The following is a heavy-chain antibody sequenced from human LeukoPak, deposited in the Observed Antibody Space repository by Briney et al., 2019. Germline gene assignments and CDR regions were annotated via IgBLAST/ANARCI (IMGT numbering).Heavy chain of an antibody. D-gene: IGHD3-10*01. Sequence: SETLSLTCTVSGGSISSSSYYWGWIRQPPGKGLEWIGSIYYSGSTYYNPSLKSRVTISVDTSKNQFSLKLSSVTAADTAVYYCARVGVLLWFGEFIGWFDPWGQGTLVTVSS. CDR3: ARVGVLLWFGEFIGWFDP. V-gene: IGHV4-39*07. J-gene: IGHJ5*02. CDR1: GGSISSSSYY. CDR2: IYYSGST.